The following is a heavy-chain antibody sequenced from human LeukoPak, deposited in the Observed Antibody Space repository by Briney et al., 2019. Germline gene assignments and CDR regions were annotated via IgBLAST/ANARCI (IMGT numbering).Heavy chain of an antibody. D-gene: IGHD2-2*01. V-gene: IGHV4-30-4*08. CDR2: IYYSGST. CDR3: ARDGTLLSIWHQLPPFDP. CDR1: GGSISSGDYY. J-gene: IGHJ5*02. Sequence: SETLSLTCTVSGGSISSGDYYWSWIRQPPGKGLEWIGYIYYSGSTYYNPSLKSRVTISVDTSKNQFSLKLSSVTAADTAVYYCARDGTLLSIWHQLPPFDPWGQGTLVTVSS.